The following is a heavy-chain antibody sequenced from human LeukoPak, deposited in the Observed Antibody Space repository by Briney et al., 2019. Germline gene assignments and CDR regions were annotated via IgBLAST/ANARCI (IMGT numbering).Heavy chain of an antibody. CDR1: GGSFSGYY. CDR2: INHSGST. J-gene: IGHJ4*02. D-gene: IGHD3-10*01. V-gene: IGHV4-34*01. Sequence: PSKTLSLTCAVYGGSFSGYYWSWVRQTPGKGLEWIGEINHSGSTNYNPSLRSRVSISVDTSKNQFSLKLSSVTAADTAVYSCAGFTFFRGVITFDYWGQGTLVTVSS. CDR3: AGFTFFRGVITFDY.